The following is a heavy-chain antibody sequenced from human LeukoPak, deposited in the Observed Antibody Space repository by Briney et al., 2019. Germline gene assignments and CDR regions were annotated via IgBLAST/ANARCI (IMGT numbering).Heavy chain of an antibody. CDR3: TRGAGTSWFDF. J-gene: IGHJ4*02. CDR1: GYTFTVNY. V-gene: IGHV1-2*02. CDR2: MNPNSGVT. D-gene: IGHD2-2*01. Sequence: ASVKVSCKPSGYTFTVNYLHWVRQAPGQGLEWVGWMNPNSGVTGYAQNFQGRVTMARDTSISTAYMELSSLTSDDTAVYYCTRGAGTSWFDFWGQGSLVTVSS.